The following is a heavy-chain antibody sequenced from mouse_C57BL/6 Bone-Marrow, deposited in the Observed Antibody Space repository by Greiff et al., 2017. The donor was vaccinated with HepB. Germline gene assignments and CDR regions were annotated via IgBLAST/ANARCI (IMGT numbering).Heavy chain of an antibody. V-gene: IGHV1-20*01. J-gene: IGHJ4*01. CDR1: GYSFTGYF. Sequence: EVQVVESGPELVKPGDSVKISCKASGYSFTGYFMNWVMQSHGKSLEWIGRINPYNGDTFYNQKFKGKATLTVDKSSSTAHMELRSLTSEDSAVYYCARYYYDYENYAMDYWGQGTSVTVSS. D-gene: IGHD2-4*01. CDR3: ARYYYDYENYAMDY. CDR2: INPYNGDT.